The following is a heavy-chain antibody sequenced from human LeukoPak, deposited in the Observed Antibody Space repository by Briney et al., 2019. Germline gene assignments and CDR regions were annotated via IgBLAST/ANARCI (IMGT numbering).Heavy chain of an antibody. CDR2: IYYSGST. CDR3: ARDRDTAMAPRYYYGMDV. V-gene: IGHV4-61*01. Sequence: PSETLSLTCTVSGGSVSSGSYYWSWIRQPPGKGLEWSGYIYYSGSTNYNPSLKSRVTISVDTSKNQFSLKLSSVTAADTAVYYCARDRDTAMAPRYYYGMDVWGKGTTVTVSS. CDR1: GGSVSSGSYY. J-gene: IGHJ6*04. D-gene: IGHD5-18*01.